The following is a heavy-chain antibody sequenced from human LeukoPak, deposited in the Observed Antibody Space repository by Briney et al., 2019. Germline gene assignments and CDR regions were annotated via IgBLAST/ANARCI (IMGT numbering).Heavy chain of an antibody. D-gene: IGHD6-19*01. Sequence: SETLSLTCTVSGGSISSGSYYWSWIQQPAGKGLEWIGRIYTSGSTNYNPSLKSRVTISVDTSKNQFSLKLSSVTAADTAVYYCARLPGIAVAEFSWFDPWGQGTLVTVSS. CDR1: GGSISSGSYY. J-gene: IGHJ5*02. CDR2: IYTSGST. CDR3: ARLPGIAVAEFSWFDP. V-gene: IGHV4-61*02.